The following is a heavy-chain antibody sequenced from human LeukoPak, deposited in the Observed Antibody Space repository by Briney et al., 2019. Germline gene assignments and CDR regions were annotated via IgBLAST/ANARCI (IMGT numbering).Heavy chain of an antibody. V-gene: IGHV4-34*01. CDR2: INHSGST. D-gene: IGHD6-13*01. CDR1: GGSFSGYY. Sequence: PSETLSLTCAVYGGSFSGYYWSWIRQPPGKGLEWIGEINHSGSTNYNPSLKSRVTISVDTSKNQFSLKLSSVTAADTAVYYCARLVGSSWYHEVLFGRDYWGQGTLVTVSS. J-gene: IGHJ4*02. CDR3: ARLVGSSWYHEVLFGRDY.